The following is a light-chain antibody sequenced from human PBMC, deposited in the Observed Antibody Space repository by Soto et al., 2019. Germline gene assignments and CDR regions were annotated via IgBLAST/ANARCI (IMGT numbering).Light chain of an antibody. Sequence: QSALTQTASLSGSPGQSITISCTGTSSDVGGYNYVSWYQQQPGKAPKLMIYDVSNRPSGVSNRFSGSKSGNTASLTISWLQAEDEADYYCSSYTGSSTLLFGGGTKLTAL. CDR3: SSYTGSSTLL. V-gene: IGLV2-14*01. J-gene: IGLJ2*01. CDR1: SSDVGGYNY. CDR2: DVS.